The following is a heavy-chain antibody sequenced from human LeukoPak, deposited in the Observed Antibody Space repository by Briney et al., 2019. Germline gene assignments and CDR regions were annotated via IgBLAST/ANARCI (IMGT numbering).Heavy chain of an antibody. CDR2: ISSSSRYI. Sequence: GGSLRLSCEVSGFTFSSYHMNWVRQAPGKGLEWVSSISSSSRYIYYADSMTGRFTISRDNAKNSLYLQMHSLRAEDTALYYCARGGRLTMIWNGAFDIWGQGTMVTVSS. CDR3: ARGGRLTMIWNGAFDI. CDR1: GFTFSSYH. D-gene: IGHD3-22*01. J-gene: IGHJ3*02. V-gene: IGHV3-21*04.